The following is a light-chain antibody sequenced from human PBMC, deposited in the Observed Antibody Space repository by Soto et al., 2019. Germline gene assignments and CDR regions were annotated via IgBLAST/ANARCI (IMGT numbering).Light chain of an antibody. CDR1: ERINTY. CDR2: AAS. Sequence: DIQMTQSPSSVSASVGDRVTITCRASERINTYLAWYQQQPGKAPKLLIYAASSLQSGVPSRFSGSGSGTEFTLTISSLQAEDVAVYYCQQYYSTPLTFGQGTKVDI. V-gene: IGKV1-12*01. CDR3: QQYYSTPLT. J-gene: IGKJ1*01.